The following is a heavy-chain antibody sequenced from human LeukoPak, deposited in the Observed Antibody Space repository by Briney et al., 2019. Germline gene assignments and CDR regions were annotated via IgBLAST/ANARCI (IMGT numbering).Heavy chain of an antibody. V-gene: IGHV1-2*02. CDR2: ISPNTGDT. Sequence: ASAKVSCKASGYTFTAYYIHWVRQAPGQGLECMGRISPNTGDTTYAQKFQGRVPMPRAPSITTASMERSRLRFHETPVYYFARWFGEVPGDYWGQGTLVTVSS. D-gene: IGHD3-10*01. CDR1: GYTFTAYY. CDR3: ARWFGEVPGDY. J-gene: IGHJ4*02.